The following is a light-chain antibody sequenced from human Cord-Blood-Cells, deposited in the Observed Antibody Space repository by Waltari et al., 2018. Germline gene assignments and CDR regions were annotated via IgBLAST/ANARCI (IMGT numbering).Light chain of an antibody. J-gene: IGKJ1*01. CDR2: WAS. V-gene: IGKV4-1*01. CDR3: QQYYSTPWT. Sequence: DIVMTQSPDSLAGSLGERATINCKSSQSVLYSSNNKNYLAWYQQKPAQPPKLLIYWASTRESGVPDRFSGSGSGTDFTLTISSLQAEDVAVYYCQQYYSTPWTFGQGTKVEIK. CDR1: QSVLYSSNNKNY.